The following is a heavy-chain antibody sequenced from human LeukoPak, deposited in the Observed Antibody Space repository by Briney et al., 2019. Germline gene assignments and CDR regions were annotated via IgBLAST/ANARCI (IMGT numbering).Heavy chain of an antibody. V-gene: IGHV3-7*03. J-gene: IGHJ2*01. CDR1: GFTYSNYW. Sequence: GGSLRLSCAASGFTYSNYWMSWVRQAPGKGLERVANIKQDGNEKYYVDSVKGRFTISRDNAKNSLYLQMNSLRAEDTAVYYCAREPDYGDHWYFDLWGRGTLVSVSS. CDR3: AREPDYGDHWYFDL. D-gene: IGHD4-17*01. CDR2: IKQDGNEK.